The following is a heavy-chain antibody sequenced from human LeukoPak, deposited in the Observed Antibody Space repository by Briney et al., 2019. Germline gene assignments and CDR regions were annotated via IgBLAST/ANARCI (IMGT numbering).Heavy chain of an antibody. J-gene: IGHJ4*02. D-gene: IGHD3-10*01. V-gene: IGHV3-23*01. CDR2: ISSSDGAT. Sequence: GGSLRLSCAASGFTFNNYAMSWVRQAPGKGPEWVSAISSSDGATFYAESVKGRFTISRDNAKNSLYLQMNSLRAEDTAVYYCARDLYGSGRYQRDYWGQGTRVTVSS. CDR1: GFTFNNYA. CDR3: ARDLYGSGRYQRDY.